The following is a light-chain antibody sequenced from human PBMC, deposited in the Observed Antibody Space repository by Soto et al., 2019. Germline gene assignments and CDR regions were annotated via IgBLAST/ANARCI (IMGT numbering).Light chain of an antibody. CDR3: QQYGSSPLT. CDR2: GAS. Sequence: EIVLTQSPGTLSLSPGERATLSCRASQSVSSTYLAWYQQKPGQAPRLLIYGASSRATGIPDTFSGSGSGTDFTLTVSRLEPEDFALYYCQQYGSSPLTFGGGTKVEIK. V-gene: IGKV3-20*01. J-gene: IGKJ4*01. CDR1: QSVSSTY.